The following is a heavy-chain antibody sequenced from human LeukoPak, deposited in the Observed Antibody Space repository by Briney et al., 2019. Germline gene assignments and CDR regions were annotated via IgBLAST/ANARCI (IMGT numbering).Heavy chain of an antibody. CDR1: GFTFRSYA. V-gene: IGHV3-23*01. J-gene: IGHJ4*02. CDR3: AKDSSGWYYFDY. D-gene: IGHD6-19*01. Sequence: GGSLRLSCAASGFTFRSYAMSWVLQAPGKGLEWVSAISGSGGSTYYADSVKGRFTISRDNSKNTLYLQMNSLRAEDTAVYYCAKDSSGWYYFDYWGQGTLVTVSS. CDR2: ISGSGGST.